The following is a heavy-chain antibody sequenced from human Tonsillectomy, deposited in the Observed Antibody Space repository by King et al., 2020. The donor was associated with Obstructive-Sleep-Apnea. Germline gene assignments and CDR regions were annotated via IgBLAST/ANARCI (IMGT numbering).Heavy chain of an antibody. CDR3: ARDQSAIAARYFDY. Sequence: VQLVESGGGVVQPGRSLRLSCAASGFTFSSYVMHWVRQAPGKGLEWVALISPDGTNKYYADSVKGRFTISRDNSKNTLYLQMNSLRAEDTAVYYCARDQSAIAARYFDYWGQGTLVTVSS. J-gene: IGHJ4*02. CDR2: ISPDGTNK. CDR1: GFTFSSYV. V-gene: IGHV3-30*14. D-gene: IGHD6-6*01.